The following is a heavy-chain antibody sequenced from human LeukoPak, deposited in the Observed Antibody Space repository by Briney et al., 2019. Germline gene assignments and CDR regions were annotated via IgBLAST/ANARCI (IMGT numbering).Heavy chain of an antibody. D-gene: IGHD2-15*01. V-gene: IGHV4-34*01. CDR2: INHSGST. J-gene: IGHJ6*03. CDR3: ARGPLRGCSGGSCYPHFMDV. CDR1: GGSFSGYY. Sequence: SETLSLTCAVYGGSFSGYYCTWIRQPPGKGLEWIGEINHSGSTNYDPSLKSRVTISVDTSKNQFSLKLSSVAAADTAVYYCARGPLRGCSGGSCYPHFMDVWGKGTTVTVSS.